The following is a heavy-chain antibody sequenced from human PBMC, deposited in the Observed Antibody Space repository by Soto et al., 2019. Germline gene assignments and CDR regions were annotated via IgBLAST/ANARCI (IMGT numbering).Heavy chain of an antibody. V-gene: IGHV4-30-2*01. D-gene: IGHD4-17*01. CDR1: GGSISSGGYS. Sequence: SETLSLTCAVSGGSISSGGYSWSWIRQPPGKGLEWIGYIYHSGSTYYNPSLKSRVTISVDRSKNQFSLKLSSVTAADTAVYYCARDSPTTGTTTGAFDIWGQGTMVTVSS. J-gene: IGHJ3*02. CDR3: ARDSPTTGTTTGAFDI. CDR2: IYHSGST.